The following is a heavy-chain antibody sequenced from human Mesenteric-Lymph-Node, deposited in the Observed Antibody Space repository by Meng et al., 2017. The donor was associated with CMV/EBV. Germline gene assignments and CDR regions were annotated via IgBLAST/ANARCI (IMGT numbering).Heavy chain of an antibody. CDR1: GDSVSSNSAS. Sequence: SQTLSLTCAISGDSVSSNSASWNWLRQSPSRGLEWLARTYYRSKWYNDYAVSVKSRIIITPDTSKNQFSLQLNSVTPDDTAVYYCARLLIGDAFDIWGQGTMVTVSS. CDR2: TYYRSKWYN. J-gene: IGHJ3*02. D-gene: IGHD2-15*01. V-gene: IGHV6-1*01. CDR3: ARLLIGDAFDI.